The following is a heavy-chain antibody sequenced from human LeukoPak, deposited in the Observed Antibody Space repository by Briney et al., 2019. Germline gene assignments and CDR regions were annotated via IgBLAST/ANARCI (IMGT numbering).Heavy chain of an antibody. D-gene: IGHD2-8*01. CDR3: ARHGHCTNGVCYSNYYYHMGV. CDR1: GYSFASSW. J-gene: IGHJ6*03. V-gene: IGHV5-51*01. CDR2: IYPDDSDT. Sequence: GESLKISCKGSGYSFASSWIGWMRQMPGKGLEWMGIIYPDDSDTRYSPSFEGQITISVDKSISTAYLQWSSLKASDTAAYYCARHGHCTNGVCYSNYYYHMGVWGKGTTVTVSS.